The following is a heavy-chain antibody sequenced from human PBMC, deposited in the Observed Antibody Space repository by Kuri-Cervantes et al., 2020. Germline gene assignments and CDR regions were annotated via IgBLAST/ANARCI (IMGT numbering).Heavy chain of an antibody. J-gene: IGHJ5*02. CDR1: GFTFSTYT. D-gene: IGHD2-2*01. CDR3: ARDGGCSSANCFRNLGFDP. Sequence: GGSLRLSCAASGFTFSTYTMNWVRQAPGKGLEWVSSISSSSGNIYYADLVKGRFTISRDNAKNSLFLQMNSLRAEDSAVYYCARDGGCSSANCFRNLGFDPWGQGTLVTVSS. V-gene: IGHV3-21*01. CDR2: ISSSSGNI.